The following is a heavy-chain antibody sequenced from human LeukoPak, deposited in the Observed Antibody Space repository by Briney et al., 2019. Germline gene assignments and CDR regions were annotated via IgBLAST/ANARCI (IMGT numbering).Heavy chain of an antibody. CDR3: TRVEETATTAAIIRKYSYYYYYMDV. Sequence: PGGSLRLSCAASGFTFSSYWMIWVRQAPGKGLEWVANIKQDGSEKHYVDSVKGRFTISRDNAKNSLYLQMSSLRAEDTAVYYCTRVEETATTAAIIRKYSYYYYYMDVWGKGNTVTISS. CDR1: GFTFSSYW. D-gene: IGHD4-11*01. J-gene: IGHJ6*03. CDR2: IKQDGSEK. V-gene: IGHV3-7*01.